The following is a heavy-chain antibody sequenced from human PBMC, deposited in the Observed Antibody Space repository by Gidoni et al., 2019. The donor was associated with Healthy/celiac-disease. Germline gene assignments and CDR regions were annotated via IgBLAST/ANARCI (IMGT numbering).Heavy chain of an antibody. V-gene: IGHV4-39*01. CDR1: GGSISSSSYY. CDR2: IYYSGST. J-gene: IGHJ4*02. Sequence: QLQLQESGPGLVKPSETLSLTCTVSGGSISSSSYYWGWIRQPPGKGLEWIGSIYYSGSTYYNPSLKSRVTISVDTSKNQFSLKLSSVTAADTAVYYCASSSSDPSDIDYWGQGTLVTVSS. D-gene: IGHD6-19*01. CDR3: ASSSSDPSDIDY.